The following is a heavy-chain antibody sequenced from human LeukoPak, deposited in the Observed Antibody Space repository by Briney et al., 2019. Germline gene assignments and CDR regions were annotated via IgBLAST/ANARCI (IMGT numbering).Heavy chain of an antibody. V-gene: IGHV1-2*02. J-gene: IGHJ3*02. CDR1: GYTFSGYY. Sequence: ASVKVSCKASGYTFSGYYIHWVRQAPGQGLELMGWINPNSGATKYAQKFQGRVTMTRDTSISTAYMELSSLRSDDTAVYYCARYCSSTSCYFDPYAFDIWGQGTMVTVSS. CDR3: ARYCSSTSCYFDPYAFDI. D-gene: IGHD2-2*01. CDR2: INPNSGAT.